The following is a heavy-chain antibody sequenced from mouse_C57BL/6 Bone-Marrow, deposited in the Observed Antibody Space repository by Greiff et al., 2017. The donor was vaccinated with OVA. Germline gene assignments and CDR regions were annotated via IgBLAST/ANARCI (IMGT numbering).Heavy chain of an antibody. D-gene: IGHD2-4*01. CDR3: TREGDYDFAY. V-gene: IGHV5-9-1*02. CDR2: ISSGGDYI. CDR1: GFTFSSYA. J-gene: IGHJ3*01. Sequence: EVKVVESGEGLVKPGGSLKLSCAASGFTFSSYAMSWVRQTPEKRLEWVAYISSGGDYIYYADTVKGRFTISRDNARNTLYLQMSSLKSEDTAMYYCTREGDYDFAYWGQGTLVTVSA.